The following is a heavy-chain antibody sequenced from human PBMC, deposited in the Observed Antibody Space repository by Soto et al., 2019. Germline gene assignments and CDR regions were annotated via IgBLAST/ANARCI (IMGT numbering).Heavy chain of an antibody. J-gene: IGHJ4*02. V-gene: IGHV6-1*01. D-gene: IGHD6-19*01. CDR1: VDSVSSNTAA. CDR2: TYYRSNWRH. Sequence: PSQTLSLPCAISVDSVSSNTAAWNWIRSSPSRGLEWLGRTYYRSNWRHDYAVSVRSRITVNPDTSKNHFSLQLNSVTPDDTAVYYCARGVAGSGFDLWGQGTLVTVSS. CDR3: ARGVAGSGFDL.